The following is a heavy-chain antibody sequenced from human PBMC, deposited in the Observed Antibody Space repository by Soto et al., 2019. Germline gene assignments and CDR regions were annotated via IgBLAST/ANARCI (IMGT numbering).Heavy chain of an antibody. CDR3: AKDIAVASATGGDYNYYDMDV. CDR2: VSWDGGST. CDR1: GFTFAVYA. V-gene: IGHV3-43D*04. D-gene: IGHD6-13*01. J-gene: IGHJ6*02. Sequence: PGGSLRLSCAASGFTFAVYAMHWVRQAPGKGLEWVSHVSWDGGSTYYADSVKGRFTLYRDNSKNSLYLQMNSLRAEDTALYYCAKDIAVASATGGDYNYYDMDVWGQGTTVTVSS.